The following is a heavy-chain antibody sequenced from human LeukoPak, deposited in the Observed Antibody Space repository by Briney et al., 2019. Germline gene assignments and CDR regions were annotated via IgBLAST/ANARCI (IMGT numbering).Heavy chain of an antibody. Sequence: SQTLSLTCTVSGGSISSGDYYWTWIRQPPGKGLEWIGYIYYSGTTYYNPSPKSRITISVDTSKDQFSLHLNSVTAADTAVYYCARDNSGYGRSHYWGQGTLVTVSS. CDR1: GGSISSGDYY. CDR2: IYYSGTT. J-gene: IGHJ4*02. CDR3: ARDNSGYGRSHY. D-gene: IGHD5-12*01. V-gene: IGHV4-30-4*01.